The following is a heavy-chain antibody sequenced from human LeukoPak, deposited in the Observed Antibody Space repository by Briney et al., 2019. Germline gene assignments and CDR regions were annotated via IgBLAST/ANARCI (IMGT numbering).Heavy chain of an antibody. V-gene: IGHV5-51*01. D-gene: IGHD6-13*01. CDR1: GYSFTSYW. J-gene: IGHJ4*02. CDR2: IYPGDSDT. CDR3: ARIAVAGTTTLYYSDY. Sequence: GESLKISCKGSGYSFTSYWIGWVRQMPGKGLEWMGIIYPGDSDTRYSPSFQGQVTISADKSISTAYLQWSSLKASDTAMYYCARIAVAGTTTLYYSDYWGQGTLVTVSS.